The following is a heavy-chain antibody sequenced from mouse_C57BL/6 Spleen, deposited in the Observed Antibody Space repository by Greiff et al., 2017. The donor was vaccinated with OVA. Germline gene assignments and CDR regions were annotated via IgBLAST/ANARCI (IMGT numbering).Heavy chain of an antibody. CDR2: IDPSDSET. D-gene: IGHD1-1*01. CDR3: ARDYYGSSYYFDY. Sequence: VQRVESGAELVRPGSSVKLSCKASGYTFTSYWMHWVKQRPIQGLEWIGNIDPSDSETHYNQKFKDKATLTVDKSSSTAYMQLSSLTSEDSAVYYCARDYYGSSYYFDYWGQGTTLTVSS. J-gene: IGHJ2*01. CDR1: GYTFTSYW. V-gene: IGHV1-52*01.